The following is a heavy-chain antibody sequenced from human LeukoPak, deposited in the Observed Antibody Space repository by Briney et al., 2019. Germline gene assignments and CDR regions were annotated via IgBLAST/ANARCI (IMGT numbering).Heavy chain of an antibody. D-gene: IGHD6-13*01. Sequence: GGSLRLSCAASEVTFDNYAMSWVRQAPGKGLEWFSYISSTSSTISYADSVQGRFTISRDNAKNSLYLQMSSLRAEDTAVYYCARVTVTSWYLPLDLWGQGTLVTVSS. J-gene: IGHJ5*02. CDR2: ISSTSSTI. V-gene: IGHV3-48*01. CDR3: ARVTVTSWYLPLDL. CDR1: EVTFDNYA.